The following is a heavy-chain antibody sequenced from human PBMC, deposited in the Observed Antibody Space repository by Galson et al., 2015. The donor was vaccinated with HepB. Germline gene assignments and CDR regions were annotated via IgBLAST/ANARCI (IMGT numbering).Heavy chain of an antibody. D-gene: IGHD3-10*01. CDR1: GFTFSSYA. J-gene: IGHJ4*02. V-gene: IGHV3-30*04. CDR2: ISYDGSNK. Sequence: SLRLSCAASGFTFSSYAMHWVRQAPGKGLEWVAVISYDGSNKYYADSVKGRFTISRDNSKNTLYLQMNSLRAEDTAVYYCARGAYYYGSGSPFDYWGQGTLVTVSS. CDR3: ARGAYYYGSGSPFDY.